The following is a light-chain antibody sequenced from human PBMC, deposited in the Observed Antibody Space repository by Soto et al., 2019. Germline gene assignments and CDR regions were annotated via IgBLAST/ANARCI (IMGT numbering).Light chain of an antibody. CDR1: SSDVVGYNY. CDR3: SSYTTSNTRQIV. Sequence: QSVLNQPASGSGCPGQSITISCTGTSSDVVGYNYVSWYQQHPGKAPKFMIYDVSNRPSGVSNRFSGSKSDNTASLTISGLQAEDEADYYCSSYTTSNTRQIVFGTGTKVTVL. CDR2: DVS. J-gene: IGLJ1*01. V-gene: IGLV2-14*01.